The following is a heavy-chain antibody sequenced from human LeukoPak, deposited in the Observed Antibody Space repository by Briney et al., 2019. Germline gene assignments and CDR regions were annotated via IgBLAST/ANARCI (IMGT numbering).Heavy chain of an antibody. D-gene: IGHD3-22*01. CDR2: ISAYNGNT. V-gene: IGHV1-18*01. CDR3: ARDRYYYDGSGYSPVY. Sequence: ASVKVSCKASGYTFTSYGISWVRQAPGQGLEWMGWISAYNGNTNYAQKLQGRVTMTTDTSTSTAYMELRSLRSDDTAVYYCARDRYYYDGSGYSPVYWGQGTLVTVSS. J-gene: IGHJ4*02. CDR1: GYTFTSYG.